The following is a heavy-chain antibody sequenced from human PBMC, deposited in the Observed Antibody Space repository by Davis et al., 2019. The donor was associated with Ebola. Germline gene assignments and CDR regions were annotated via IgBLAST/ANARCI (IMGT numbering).Heavy chain of an antibody. CDR2: INSDGSST. CDR3: AREGYCTGGVCYRLYYYYGMDV. J-gene: IGHJ6*02. D-gene: IGHD2-8*02. V-gene: IGHV3-74*01. Sequence: GESLKISCAASGFTFSSYWMHWVRQAPGKGLVWVSRINSDGSSTSYADSVKGRFTISRDNAKNTLYLQMNSLRAEDTAVYYCAREGYCTGGVCYRLYYYYGMDVWGQGTTVTVSS. CDR1: GFTFSSYW.